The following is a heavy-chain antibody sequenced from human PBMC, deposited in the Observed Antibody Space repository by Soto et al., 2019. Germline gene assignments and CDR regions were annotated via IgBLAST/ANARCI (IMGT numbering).Heavy chain of an antibody. V-gene: IGHV1-69*01. CDR1: GGTFSSYA. CDR2: IIPIFGTA. D-gene: IGHD2-15*01. CDR3: ARGLYCSGGSCYSIYYYYGMDV. Sequence: QVQLVQSGAEVKKPGSSVKVSCKASGGTFSSYAISWVRQAPGQGLEWMGGIIPIFGTANYAQKFQGRVTITAEESTSTAYMELSSLRSEDTAVYYCARGLYCSGGSCYSIYYYYGMDVWGQGTTVTVSS. J-gene: IGHJ6*02.